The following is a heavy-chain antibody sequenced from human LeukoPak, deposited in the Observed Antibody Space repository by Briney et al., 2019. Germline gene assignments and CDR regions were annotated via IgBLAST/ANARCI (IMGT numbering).Heavy chain of an antibody. D-gene: IGHD6-13*01. CDR1: GFTFSSYS. Sequence: GGSLRLSCAASGFTFSSYSMNWVRQAPGKGLEWVSSISSSSSYIYYADSVKGRFTISRDNAKNSPYLQMNSLRAEDTAVYYCARDQSGIAAGALSDWGQGTLVTVSS. J-gene: IGHJ4*02. CDR3: ARDQSGIAAGALSD. V-gene: IGHV3-21*01. CDR2: ISSSSSYI.